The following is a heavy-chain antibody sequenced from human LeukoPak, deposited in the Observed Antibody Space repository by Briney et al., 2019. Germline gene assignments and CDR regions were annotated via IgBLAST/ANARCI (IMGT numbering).Heavy chain of an antibody. Sequence: GGSLRLSCAASGFKFGIYWMSWVRQAPGKGLEWVANIKEDGSEKYYVDSVKGRFTISRDNSKNSLYLQMNSLRAEDTAVYYCARISYDSSGYYDYWGQGTLVTVSS. CDR2: IKEDGSEK. CDR3: ARISYDSSGYYDY. V-gene: IGHV3-7*02. CDR1: GFKFGIYW. J-gene: IGHJ4*02. D-gene: IGHD3-22*01.